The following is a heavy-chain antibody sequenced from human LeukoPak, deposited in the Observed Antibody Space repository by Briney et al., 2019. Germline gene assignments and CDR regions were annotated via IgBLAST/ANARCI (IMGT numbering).Heavy chain of an antibody. CDR2: ISYIGST. CDR1: GGSISSHY. V-gene: IGHV4-59*11. J-gene: IGHJ3*02. Sequence: KASETLSLTCTVSGGSISSHYWTWIRQPPGKGLEWIGYISYIGSTSYNPSLKSRVTISVDTSKNQFSLKLSSVTAADAAVYFCARDPTTVTKGLDIWGQGTMVTVSS. CDR3: ARDPTTVTKGLDI. D-gene: IGHD4-17*01.